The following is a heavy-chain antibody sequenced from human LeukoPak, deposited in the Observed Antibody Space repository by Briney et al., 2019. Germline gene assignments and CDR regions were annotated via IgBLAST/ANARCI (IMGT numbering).Heavy chain of an antibody. CDR1: GGSISSGGYY. V-gene: IGHV4-31*03. D-gene: IGHD4-17*01. CDR3: ARHPSMTTALFDY. Sequence: SETLSLTCTVSGGSISSGGYYWTWIRQHPGKGLEWIGYIYYSGSTYYNPSLKSRVTISVDTSKNHISLRMSSVTAADTAVYYCARHPSMTTALFDYWGQGTLVTVSS. J-gene: IGHJ4*02. CDR2: IYYSGST.